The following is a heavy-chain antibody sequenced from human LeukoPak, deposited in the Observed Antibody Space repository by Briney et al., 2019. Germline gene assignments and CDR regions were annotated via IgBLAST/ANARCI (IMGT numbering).Heavy chain of an antibody. V-gene: IGHV1-18*01. D-gene: IGHD2-21*02. CDR3: ARGSYCGGDCYPDY. Sequence: ASVKVSCKASGYIFTNYGINWVRQAPGQGLEWMGWISVYNGNTNFAQKFQGRVTLTTETSTNTAYMDLRSLRSDDTAVYYCARGSYCGGDCYPDYWGQGTLVTVSS. CDR1: GYIFTNYG. CDR2: ISVYNGNT. J-gene: IGHJ4*02.